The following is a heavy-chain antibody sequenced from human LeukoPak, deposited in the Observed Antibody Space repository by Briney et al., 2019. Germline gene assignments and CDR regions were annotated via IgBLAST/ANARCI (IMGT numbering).Heavy chain of an antibody. CDR3: ARDRYSGWYGDY. CDR2: INPNSGGT. Sequence: ASVKVSCKASGYTFTGYYMHWVRQAPGQGLEWMGWINPNSGGTNYAQKFQGWVTMTRDTSISTAYMELSRLRSDDTAVYYCARDRYSGWYGDYWGQGTLVTVSS. V-gene: IGHV1-2*04. D-gene: IGHD6-19*01. J-gene: IGHJ4*02. CDR1: GYTFTGYY.